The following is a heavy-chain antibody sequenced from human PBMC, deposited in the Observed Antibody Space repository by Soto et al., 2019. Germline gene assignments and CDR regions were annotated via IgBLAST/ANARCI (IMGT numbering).Heavy chain of an antibody. CDR2: ISYDGSNK. CDR1: GFTFSSYA. CDR3: ARVVGTYDSSGYYPNYYYYGMDV. V-gene: IGHV3-30-3*01. D-gene: IGHD3-22*01. Sequence: XGSLRLTCAASGFTFSSYAMHWVRQAPGKGLEWVAVISYDGSNKYYADSVKGRFTISRDNSKNTLYLQMNSLRAEDTAVYYCARVVGTYDSSGYYPNYYYYGMDVWGQGTTVTVSS. J-gene: IGHJ6*02.